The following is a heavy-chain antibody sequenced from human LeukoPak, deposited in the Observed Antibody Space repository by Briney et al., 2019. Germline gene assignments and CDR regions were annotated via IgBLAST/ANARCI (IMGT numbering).Heavy chain of an antibody. CDR3: ARGTH. J-gene: IGHJ4*02. Sequence: GRSLRLSCAASGFTFSSYAMHWVRQAPGKGLEWVAVISYDGSNKYYADSVKGRFTISRDNSKNTLYLQMNSLRAEDTAVYYCARGTHWGQGTLVTVSS. D-gene: IGHD1-14*01. CDR2: ISYDGSNK. CDR1: GFTFSSYA. V-gene: IGHV3-30-3*01.